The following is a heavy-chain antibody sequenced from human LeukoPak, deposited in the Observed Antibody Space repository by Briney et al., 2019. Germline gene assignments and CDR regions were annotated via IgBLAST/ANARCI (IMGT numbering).Heavy chain of an antibody. CDR1: GGSFSGYY. J-gene: IGHJ5*02. CDR2: INHSGST. CDR3: ASSPKGSQLTRGWFDP. V-gene: IGHV4-34*01. Sequence: SETLSLTCAVYGGSFSGYYWSWIRQPPGKGLEWIGEINHSGSTNYNPSLKSRVTISLDTSKNQFSLKLSSVTAADTAVYYCASSPKGSQLTRGWFDPWGQGTLVTVSS. D-gene: IGHD2-2*01.